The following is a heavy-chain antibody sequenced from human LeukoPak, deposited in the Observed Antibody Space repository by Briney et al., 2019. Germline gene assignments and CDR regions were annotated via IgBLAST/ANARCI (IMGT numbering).Heavy chain of an antibody. CDR2: TYYSGST. D-gene: IGHD3-10*01. CDR1: GGLISSYY. CDR3: ARGSIYYGSGSYQAHFDY. Sequence: PSETLSLTCTVSGGLISSYYWSWLRQPPGKGLEWIGYTYYSGSTNYNPSRKSRVTISVDTSKNQSSLKLSSVTAADTAVYYCARGSIYYGSGSYQAHFDYWGQGTLVTVSS. V-gene: IGHV4-59*01. J-gene: IGHJ4*02.